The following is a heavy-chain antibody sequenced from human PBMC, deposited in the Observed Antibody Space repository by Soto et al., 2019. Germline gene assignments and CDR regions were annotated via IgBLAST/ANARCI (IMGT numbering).Heavy chain of an antibody. Sequence: ASVNVSCKASGYSFTTHGISWVRRAPGHGLEWMGWISAYNGDTHYVQRFQGRLTMTTDASTSTAYMELRSLTSVDTAVSYCARDPPFSGIRRGTPLMGVGGQGTTVTVS. CDR3: ARDPPFSGIRRGTPLMGV. V-gene: IGHV1-18*04. CDR2: ISAYNGDT. J-gene: IGHJ6*01. CDR1: GYSFTTHG. D-gene: IGHD6-19*01.